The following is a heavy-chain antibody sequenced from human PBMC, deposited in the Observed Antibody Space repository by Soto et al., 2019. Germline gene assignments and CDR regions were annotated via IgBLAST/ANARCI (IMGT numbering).Heavy chain of an antibody. CDR2: VFSSGST. CDR1: GGSINTYY. J-gene: IGHJ5*02. V-gene: IGHV4-4*07. Sequence: PSETLSLTCTVSGGSINTYYWNWIRQPAGKGLEWIGRVFSSGSTSHNPSLNGRVTMSVDMSKSQFSLKLSSVTAAATAVYYCARRGRAEAIVPVPPGHNWFDPWGQGTLVTVYS. CDR3: ARRGRAEAIVPVPPGHNWFDP. D-gene: IGHD2-2*01.